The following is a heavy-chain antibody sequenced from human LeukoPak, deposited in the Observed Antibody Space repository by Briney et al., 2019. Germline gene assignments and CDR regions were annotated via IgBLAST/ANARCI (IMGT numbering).Heavy chain of an antibody. CDR1: GYTFTGYY. Sequence: ASVKVSCKASGYTFTGYYMHWVRQAPGQGLEWMGWINPNSGGTNYAQKFQGRVTMTRNTSISTAYMELSSLRSEDTAVYYCARDYDILTGYYNGFDWFDPWGQGTLVTVSS. J-gene: IGHJ5*02. CDR3: ARDYDILTGYYNGFDWFDP. V-gene: IGHV1-2*02. CDR2: INPNSGGT. D-gene: IGHD3-9*01.